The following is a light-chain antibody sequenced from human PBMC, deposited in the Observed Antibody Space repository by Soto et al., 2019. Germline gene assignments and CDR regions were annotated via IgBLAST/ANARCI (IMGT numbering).Light chain of an antibody. CDR1: SSNIGAGYD. V-gene: IGLV1-40*01. CDR3: QSYDSSLSGSYV. Sequence: QSALTQPPSVSGAPGQRVTISCTGSSSNIGAGYDVHWYQQLPGTAPKLLIYGNSNRPSGVPDRFSGSKSGTSASLAITGLKAEDEADYYCQSYDSSLSGSYVFGTGTKLTVL. J-gene: IGLJ1*01. CDR2: GNS.